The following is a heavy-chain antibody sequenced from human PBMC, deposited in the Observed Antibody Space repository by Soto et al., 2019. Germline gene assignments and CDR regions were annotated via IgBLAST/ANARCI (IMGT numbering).Heavy chain of an antibody. J-gene: IGHJ4*02. CDR2: ISYDGSNK. D-gene: IGHD3-22*01. Sequence: QVQLVESGGGVVQPGRSLRLSCAASGFTFSSYAMHWVRQAPGKGLEWVAVISYDGSNKYYADSVKGRFTISRDNSKNTLYLQMNSLRAEDTAVYYCARSSGYYYDYFDYWGQGTLVTVSS. CDR3: ARSSGYYYDYFDY. CDR1: GFTFSSYA. V-gene: IGHV3-30-3*01.